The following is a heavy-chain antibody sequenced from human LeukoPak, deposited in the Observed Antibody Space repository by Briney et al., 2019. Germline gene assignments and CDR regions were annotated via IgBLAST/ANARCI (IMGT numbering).Heavy chain of an antibody. J-gene: IGHJ4*02. V-gene: IGHV4-34*01. D-gene: IGHD2-15*01. Sequence: SETLSLTCAVYGGSFSGYYWSWIRQPPGKGLEWIGEINHSGSTNYNPSLKSRVTISVGTSKNQFSLKLSSVTAADTAVYYCARGAGYLDYWGQGTLVTVSS. CDR1: GGSFSGYY. CDR3: ARGAGYLDY. CDR2: INHSGST.